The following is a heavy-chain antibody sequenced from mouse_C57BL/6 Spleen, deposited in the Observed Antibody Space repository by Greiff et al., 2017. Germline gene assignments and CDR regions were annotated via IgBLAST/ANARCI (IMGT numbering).Heavy chain of an antibody. D-gene: IGHD2-5*01. CDR1: GFTFSDYG. CDR3: ARDGYYSNWYFDV. CDR2: ISSGSSTI. V-gene: IGHV5-17*01. Sequence: DVHLVESGGGLVKPGGSLKLSCAASGFTFSDYGMHWVRQAPEKGLEWVAYISSGSSTIYYADTVKGRFTISRDNAKNTLFLQMTSLRSEDTAMYYCARDGYYSNWYFDVWGTGTTVTVSS. J-gene: IGHJ1*03.